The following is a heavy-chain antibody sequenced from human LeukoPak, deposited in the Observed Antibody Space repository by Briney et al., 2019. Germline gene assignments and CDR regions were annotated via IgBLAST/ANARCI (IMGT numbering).Heavy chain of an antibody. CDR3: AKGGDYYYYYGMDV. CDR2: LSGSGAST. Sequence: SGGSLRLSCAASGFTFSTYAMSWVRQAPGKGLEWISALSGSGASTYYADSVKGRFTISRDNSKNTLYLQMNSLRAEDTAVYYCAKGGDYYYYYGMDVWGQGTTVTVSS. J-gene: IGHJ6*02. CDR1: GFTFSTYA. V-gene: IGHV3-23*01.